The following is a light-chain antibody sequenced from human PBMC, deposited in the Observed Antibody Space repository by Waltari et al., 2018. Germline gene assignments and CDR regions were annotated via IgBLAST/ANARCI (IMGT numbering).Light chain of an antibody. CDR1: GGTIPRNF. Sequence: NFILTQPHSVSESPGKTVTISCTGSGGTIPRNFVQWFQQRPGSAPTTVIFENNQRPSGVPDRFSGSIDSSSNSASFTISGLETEDEADYYCQSYDGNDHVVFGGGTKLTVL. V-gene: IGLV6-57*02. J-gene: IGLJ2*01. CDR3: QSYDGNDHVV. CDR2: ENN.